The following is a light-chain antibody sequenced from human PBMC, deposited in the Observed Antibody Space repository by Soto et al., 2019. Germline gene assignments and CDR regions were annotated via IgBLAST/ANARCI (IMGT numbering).Light chain of an antibody. CDR1: QSVNSN. V-gene: IGKV3-15*01. CDR2: GAA. J-gene: IGKJ4*01. CDR3: QQYNDWPLT. Sequence: EKVMTQSPAALSVSPGERATLSCRASQSVNSNLAWYQRKPGQAPRLLLYGAATSDTGIPARFSGSASGTELPLTISSLQSEVSAVYYCQQYNDWPLTFGGGTKVEIK.